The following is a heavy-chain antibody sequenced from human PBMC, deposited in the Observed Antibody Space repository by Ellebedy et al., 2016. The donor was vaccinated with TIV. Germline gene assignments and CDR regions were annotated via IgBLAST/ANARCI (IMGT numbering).Heavy chain of an antibody. D-gene: IGHD1-26*01. CDR2: ISYNGSS. CDR1: GGSISSDY. V-gene: IGHV4-59*08. CDR3: ARLAGRFTSTVYFDS. Sequence: MPSETLSLTCTVSGGSISSDYWSWIRKPPGKGLEWIGYISYNGSSNCTPSLKRRVAISVDPSKNQFSLMLRSVTAADTAVYYCARLAGRFTSTVYFDSWGQGSLVTVSS. J-gene: IGHJ4*02.